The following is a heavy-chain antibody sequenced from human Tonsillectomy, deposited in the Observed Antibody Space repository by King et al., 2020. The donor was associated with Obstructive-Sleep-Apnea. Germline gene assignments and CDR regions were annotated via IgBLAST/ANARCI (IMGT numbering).Heavy chain of an antibody. D-gene: IGHD6-13*01. J-gene: IGHJ4*02. V-gene: IGHV1-18*01. CDR3: ARDLVTAASSD. CDR1: RDTFTSYG. CDR2: ISGYKGNT. Sequence: QLVQSGSEVKKPGASVKVSCKTSRDTFTSYGTSWGWQAPGQGLECIGWISGYKGNTNYAQKFQDRVTMTTDTSTSTAYMELRSLRSDDTAVYYCARDLVTAASSDWGQGTLVTVSS.